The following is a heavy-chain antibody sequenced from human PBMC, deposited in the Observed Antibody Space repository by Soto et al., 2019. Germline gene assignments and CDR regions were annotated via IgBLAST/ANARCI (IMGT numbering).Heavy chain of an antibody. CDR1: GFTVSSNY. CDR3: ARGGNTICSSTSCNRNAFDP. Sequence: GGSLRLSCAASGFTVSSNYMSWVRQAPGKGLEWVSVIYSGGSTYYADSVRGRFTISRHNSKNTLYLQMNSLRAEDTAVYYCARGGNTICSSTSCNRNAFDPWGQGTLVTVSS. CDR2: IYSGGST. D-gene: IGHD2-2*01. J-gene: IGHJ5*02. V-gene: IGHV3-53*04.